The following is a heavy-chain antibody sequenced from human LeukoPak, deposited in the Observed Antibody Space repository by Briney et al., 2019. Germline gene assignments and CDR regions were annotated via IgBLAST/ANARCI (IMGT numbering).Heavy chain of an antibody. Sequence: SGGSLRLSCAVSGFTFSANNMHWVRQAPGKGLEWVTFIDHDGSQKFYADSVKGRFTIPRDNSKNALYPHINSLRPEDTAVYYCAKDGGGGTYSFDYWGQGSLVTVSS. D-gene: IGHD3-16*01. J-gene: IGHJ4*02. CDR2: IDHDGSQK. V-gene: IGHV3-30*02. CDR3: AKDGGGGTYSFDY. CDR1: GFTFSANN.